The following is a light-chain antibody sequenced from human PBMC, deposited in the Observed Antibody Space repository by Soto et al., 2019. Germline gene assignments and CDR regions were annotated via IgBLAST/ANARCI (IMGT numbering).Light chain of an antibody. Sequence: EIVLTQSPGTLSLSPGERATLSCRASQSVSSSYLAWYQHKPGQAPRLLIYGASNRATDIPDRFSGSGSGTDFALTVSRLEPEDFAVYYCQHYGNSLFTFGPGTKVDIK. J-gene: IGKJ3*01. CDR2: GAS. CDR3: QHYGNSLFT. V-gene: IGKV3-20*01. CDR1: QSVSSSY.